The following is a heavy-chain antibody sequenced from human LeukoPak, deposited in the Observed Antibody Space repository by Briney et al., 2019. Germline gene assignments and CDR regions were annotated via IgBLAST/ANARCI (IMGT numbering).Heavy chain of an antibody. V-gene: IGHV1-69*04. J-gene: IGHJ4*02. D-gene: IGHD5-12*01. CDR2: IIPILGKA. CDR3: ARDPIVATIRGDYVDY. Sequence: SSVTVSCKGSGCSFSIYAISWVRQAPGQGLEWMGRIIPILGKANYAQKFQGRVTITADNPTSTAYMELCSLRSEDTAVSYCARDPIVATIRGDYVDYWGQGTLVTVSS. CDR1: GCSFSIYA.